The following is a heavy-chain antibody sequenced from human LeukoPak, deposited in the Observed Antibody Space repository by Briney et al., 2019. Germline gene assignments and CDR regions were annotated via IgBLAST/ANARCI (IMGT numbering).Heavy chain of an antibody. CDR2: ISSSSSYI. D-gene: IGHD3-22*01. CDR3: ARDESYDSSGYSY. CDR1: GFTFSSHW. Sequence: GGSLRLSCAASGFTFSSHWMHWVRQAPGKGLEWVSSISSSSSYIYYADSVKGRFTISRDNAKNSLYLQMNSLRAEDTAVYYCARDESYDSSGYSYWGQGTLVTVSS. J-gene: IGHJ4*02. V-gene: IGHV3-21*01.